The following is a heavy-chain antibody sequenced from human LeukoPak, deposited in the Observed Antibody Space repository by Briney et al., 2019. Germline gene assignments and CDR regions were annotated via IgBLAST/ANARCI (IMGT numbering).Heavy chain of an antibody. Sequence: AGGSLRLSCSASGFTFSSYAMHWVRQAPGKGLEYVSAISSNGGSTYYADSVKGRFTISRDNSKNTLYLQMNSLRAEDTAVYYCAKSGYCSGGSCHDPWGDYGMDVWGQGTPVTVSS. CDR2: ISSNGGST. V-gene: IGHV3-64*04. J-gene: IGHJ6*02. D-gene: IGHD2-15*01. CDR3: AKSGYCSGGSCHDPWGDYGMDV. CDR1: GFTFSSYA.